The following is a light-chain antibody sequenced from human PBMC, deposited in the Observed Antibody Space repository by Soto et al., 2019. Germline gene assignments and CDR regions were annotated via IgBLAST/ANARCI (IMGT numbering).Light chain of an antibody. CDR2: AAS. Sequence: DIQMSQSPSSLSAAVGDEVTMTCRASQTIMTYLNWYQLKPGKPPRLLIYAASSLQSGVPSRFSGSGSGTDFTLTISSLQPEDFATYYCQQSSIAPITFGQGTRLEI. CDR1: QTIMTY. J-gene: IGKJ5*01. CDR3: QQSSIAPIT. V-gene: IGKV1-39*01.